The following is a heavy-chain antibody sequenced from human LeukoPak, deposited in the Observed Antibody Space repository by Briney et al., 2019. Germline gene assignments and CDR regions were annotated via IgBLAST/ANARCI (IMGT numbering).Heavy chain of an antibody. CDR2: IYYSGST. D-gene: IGHD2-15*01. CDR1: GGSVSSGSYY. J-gene: IGHJ4*02. Sequence: PAETLSLTCTVSGGSVSSGSYYWSWIRQPPGKGLEWIGYIYYSGSTNYNPSLKSRVTISVDTSKNQFSLKLTSVTAADTAVYYCARVERYCSASSCYWGVFDYWGQGTLVTVSS. V-gene: IGHV4-61*01. CDR3: ARVERYCSASSCYWGVFDY.